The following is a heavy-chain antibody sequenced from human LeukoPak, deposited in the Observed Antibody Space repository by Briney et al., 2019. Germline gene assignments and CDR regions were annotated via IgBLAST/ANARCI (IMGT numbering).Heavy chain of an antibody. CDR2: MNRDGSQR. J-gene: IGHJ5*02. D-gene: IGHD6-19*01. CDR1: GFVFSGYW. CDR3: ASADSGRNSLGP. Sequence: PGGSLRLSCVGSGFVFSGYWMSWARQAPGKGLEWVAKMNRDGSQRDYVDSVKGRFTVSRDNAVNSVFLQMNNVRVEDTAVYYCASADSGRNSLGPWGQGTLVTVSS. V-gene: IGHV3-7*01.